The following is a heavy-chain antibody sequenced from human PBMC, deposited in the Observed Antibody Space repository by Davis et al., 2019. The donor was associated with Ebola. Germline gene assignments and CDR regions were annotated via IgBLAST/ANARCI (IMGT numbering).Heavy chain of an antibody. V-gene: IGHV3-23*01. CDR2: ISGSGGST. D-gene: IGHD2-8*02. CDR3: AKGGGYCTGGVCYTLDY. J-gene: IGHJ4*02. Sequence: GGSLRLSCAASGFTFSSYAMSWVRQAPGKGLEWVSGISGSGGSTYYADSVKGRFTISRDNSKNTLYLQMNSLRAEDTAVYYCAKGGGYCTGGVCYTLDYWGQGTLVTVSS. CDR1: GFTFSSYA.